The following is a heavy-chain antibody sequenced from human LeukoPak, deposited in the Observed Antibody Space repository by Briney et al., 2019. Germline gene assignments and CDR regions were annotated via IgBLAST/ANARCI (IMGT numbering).Heavy chain of an antibody. J-gene: IGHJ4*02. V-gene: IGHV2-5*01. CDR3: AHKGRGSGSYTM. CDR2: TYWNNDK. Sequence: ESGPTLVNPTQTLTLTCTFSGFSLSTTGVAVAWIRQPRGKALEWLAVTYWNNDKSYSPSLKSRLTITKDTSKNQVVLIMANMDPVDTGTYYCAHKGRGSGSYTMWGQGTLVTVSS. D-gene: IGHD3-10*01. CDR1: GFSLSTTGVA.